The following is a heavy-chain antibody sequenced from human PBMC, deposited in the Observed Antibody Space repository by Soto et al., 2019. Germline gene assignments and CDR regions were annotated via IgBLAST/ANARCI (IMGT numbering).Heavy chain of an antibody. J-gene: IGHJ6*03. Sequence: VGSLRLSCAASGFTVSSNYMSWVRQAPGKGLEWVSVIYSGGSTYYVDSVKGRFTISRDNSKNTLYLQMNSLRAEDTAVYYCARENFWSGPEGYMDVWGKGTTVTVSS. CDR3: ARENFWSGPEGYMDV. CDR2: IYSGGST. CDR1: GFTVSSNY. V-gene: IGHV3-66*01. D-gene: IGHD3-3*01.